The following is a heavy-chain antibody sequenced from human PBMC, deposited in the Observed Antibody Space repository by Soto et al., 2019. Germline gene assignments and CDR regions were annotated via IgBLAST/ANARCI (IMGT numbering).Heavy chain of an antibody. J-gene: IGHJ6*02. Sequence: SETLSLTCAVYGGSFSGYYWSWIRQPPGKGLEWIGEINHSGSTNYNPSLKSRVTISVDTSKNQFSLKLGSVTAADTAVYYCARGVYCSSTSCYWGMDVWGQGTTVTVSS. D-gene: IGHD2-2*01. V-gene: IGHV4-34*01. CDR1: GGSFSGYY. CDR2: INHSGST. CDR3: ARGVYCSSTSCYWGMDV.